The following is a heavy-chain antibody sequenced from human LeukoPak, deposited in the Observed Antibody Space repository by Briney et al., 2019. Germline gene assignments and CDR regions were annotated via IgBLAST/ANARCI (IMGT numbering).Heavy chain of an antibody. CDR3: ARDLMMGVGYYYYGMDV. Sequence: GGSLTLSCAASGFTFSDYYMSWTRQAPGKGLEWVSYISSSGSTIYYAASVKGRFTISRDNAKNSLYLQMNSLRAEDTAVYYCARDLMMGVGYYYYGMDVWGQGTTVTVSS. CDR1: GFTFSDYY. D-gene: IGHD3-16*01. J-gene: IGHJ6*02. V-gene: IGHV3-11*01. CDR2: ISSSGSTI.